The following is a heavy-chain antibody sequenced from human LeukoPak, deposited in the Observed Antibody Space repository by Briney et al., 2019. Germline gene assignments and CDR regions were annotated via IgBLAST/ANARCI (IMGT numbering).Heavy chain of an antibody. CDR3: TTEYWGSNY. CDR2: IKSNTNGGTT. CDR1: GFIFSSAW. D-gene: IGHD7-27*01. J-gene: IGHJ4*02. Sequence: GGSLRLSCAGSGFIFSSAWMDWVRQAPGKGLEWVGLIKSNTNGGTTAYAAPVKGRFTISRDDSKNTLYLQMDSLKTEDTGVYYCTTEYWGSNYWGQGTLVTVSS. V-gene: IGHV3-15*07.